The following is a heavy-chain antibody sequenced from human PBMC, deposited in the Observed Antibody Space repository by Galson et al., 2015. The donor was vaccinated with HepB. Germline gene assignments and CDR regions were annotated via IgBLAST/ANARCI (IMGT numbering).Heavy chain of an antibody. CDR3: AKDIVDYYGSGSYQGGFDY. J-gene: IGHJ4*02. V-gene: IGHV3-9*01. D-gene: IGHD3-10*01. CDR2: ISWNSGSI. Sequence: SLRLSCAASGFTFDDYAMHWVRQAPGKGLEWVSGISWNSGSIGYADSVKGRFTISRDNAKNSLYLQMNSLRAEDTALYYCAKDIVDYYGSGSYQGGFDYWGQGTLVTVSS. CDR1: GFTFDDYA.